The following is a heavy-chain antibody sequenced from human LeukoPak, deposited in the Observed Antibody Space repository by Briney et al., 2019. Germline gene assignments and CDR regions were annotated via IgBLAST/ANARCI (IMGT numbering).Heavy chain of an antibody. CDR2: LSGDGVST. V-gene: IGHV3-43*02. Sequence: GGSLRLSCVASGLPIGDFAMHWVPQAPGRGREWVSLLSGDGVSTFFTDSVKGRFSISRDNSKNSLFLEMSSLRTEDTAMYYCARESGKFDYWGQGTLVAVSS. J-gene: IGHJ4*02. CDR3: ARESGKFDY. CDR1: GLPIGDFA.